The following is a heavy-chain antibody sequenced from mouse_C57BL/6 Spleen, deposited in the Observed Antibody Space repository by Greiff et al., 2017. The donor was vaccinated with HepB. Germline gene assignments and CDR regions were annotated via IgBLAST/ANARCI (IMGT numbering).Heavy chain of an antibody. CDR1: GYTFTDYY. CDR3: ARATVDAMDY. D-gene: IGHD1-1*01. Sequence: EVQLQQSGPELVKPGASVKISCKASGYTFTDYYMNWVKQSHGKSLEWIGDINPNNGGTSYNQKFKGKATLTVDKSSSTAYMELRSLTSEYSAVYYCARATVDAMDYWGQGTSVTVSS. J-gene: IGHJ4*01. V-gene: IGHV1-26*01. CDR2: INPNNGGT.